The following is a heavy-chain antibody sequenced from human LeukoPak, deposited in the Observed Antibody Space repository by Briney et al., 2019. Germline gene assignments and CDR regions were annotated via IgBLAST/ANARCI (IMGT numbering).Heavy chain of an antibody. CDR3: AREEYNWNDVGWFDP. V-gene: IGHV4-4*07. CDR2: IYTSGST. Sequence: SETLSLTCTVSGGPISSYYWSWIRQPAGKGLEWIGRIYTSGSTNYNPSLKSRVTMSVDTSKNQFSLKLSSVTAADTAVYYCAREEYNWNDVGWFDPWGQGTLVTVSS. D-gene: IGHD1-1*01. CDR1: GGPISSYY. J-gene: IGHJ5*02.